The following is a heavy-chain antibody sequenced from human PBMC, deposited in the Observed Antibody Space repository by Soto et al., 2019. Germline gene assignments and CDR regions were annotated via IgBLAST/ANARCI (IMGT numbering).Heavy chain of an antibody. V-gene: IGHV3-49*04. CDR1: GFRFGDFA. D-gene: IGHD3-10*01. CDR3: SRPAEYYGSGSLDF. Sequence: GGSLRLSCTTSGFRFGDFAMSWVRQAPGKGLEWVGFIRSKAYGGTSQYAASVRGRFTISRDDSTSIAYLQMDSLKIDDTGVYYCSRPAEYYGSGSLDFWGQGTLVTVSS. J-gene: IGHJ4*02. CDR2: IRSKAYGGTS.